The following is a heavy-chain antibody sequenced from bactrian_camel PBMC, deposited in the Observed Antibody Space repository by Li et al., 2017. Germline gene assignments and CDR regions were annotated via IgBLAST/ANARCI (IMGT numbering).Heavy chain of an antibody. CDR2: IESDGGT. V-gene: IGHV3S53*01. J-gene: IGHJ4*01. CDR3: AAGTRIIVGDYCDGIAN. Sequence: HVQLVESGGGSVQTGGSLRLSCVASGDTIGEYCMGWFRQIPDKEREAVAGIESDGGTSYADSVKGRFTISQDNAKNIIYLQMNSLTPDDTAMYYCAAGTRIIVGDYCDGIANWGQGTQVTVS. CDR1: GDTIGEYC. D-gene: IGHD4*01.